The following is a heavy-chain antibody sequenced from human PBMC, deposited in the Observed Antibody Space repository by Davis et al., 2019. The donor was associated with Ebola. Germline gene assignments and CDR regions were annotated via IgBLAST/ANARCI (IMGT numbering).Heavy chain of an antibody. V-gene: IGHV4-59*01. D-gene: IGHD1-26*01. CDR3: ARDLWDYYYGMDV. CDR1: GGSLSNYV. Sequence: MPSETLSLTCTVSGGSLSNYVWSWIRQPPGKGLEWIGYIYYSGSTNYNPSLKSRVTISVDTSKNQFSLKLSSVTAADTAVYYCARDLWDYYYGMDVWGKGTTVTVSS. J-gene: IGHJ6*04. CDR2: IYYSGST.